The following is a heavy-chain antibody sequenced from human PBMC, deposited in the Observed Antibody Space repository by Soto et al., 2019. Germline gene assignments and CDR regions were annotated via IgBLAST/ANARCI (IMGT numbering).Heavy chain of an antibody. V-gene: IGHV3-74*01. J-gene: IGHJ4*02. CDR1: GFTFSSYW. D-gene: IGHD5-12*01. Sequence: EVQLVESGGGLVQPGGSLRLSCAASGFTFSSYWMHWVRQAPGKGLVWVSRINSDGSSTSYADSVKGRFTISRDNAKNTLYLQMNSLRAEDTAVYYCARVMDGYHNWADDYWGQGTLVTVSS. CDR3: ARVMDGYHNWADDY. CDR2: INSDGSST.